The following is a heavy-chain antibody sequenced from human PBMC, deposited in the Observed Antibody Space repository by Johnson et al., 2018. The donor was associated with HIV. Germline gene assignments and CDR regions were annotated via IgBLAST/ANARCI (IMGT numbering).Heavy chain of an antibody. CDR2: IRYDGSNK. CDR3: AKDQWGSSWTNDAFDI. J-gene: IGHJ3*02. Sequence: QVQLVESGGGVVQPGGSLTLSCAASGFTFSNYGMHWVRQAPGKGLEWVAFIRYDGSNKYYADSVKGRFTISRDNSKNTLYLQMNSLRAEDTAVYYCAKDQWGSSWTNDAFDIWGQGTMVTVSS. CDR1: GFTFSNYG. V-gene: IGHV3-30*02. D-gene: IGHD6-13*01.